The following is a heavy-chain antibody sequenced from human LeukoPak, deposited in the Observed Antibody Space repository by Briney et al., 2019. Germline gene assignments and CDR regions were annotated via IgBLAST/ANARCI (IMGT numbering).Heavy chain of an antibody. CDR2: IKQDGSEI. CDR3: ARPSLNTGSYFDY. CDR1: GFSFSNYW. J-gene: IGHJ4*02. D-gene: IGHD1-26*01. V-gene: IGHV3-7*01. Sequence: GGSLRLSCEASGFSFSNYWMSWVRQATGKGLEWVANIKQDGSEIYYVDSVRGRFTISRDNAKNSLYLQMNSLRAEDTAVYYCARPSLNTGSYFDYWGQGILVSVSS.